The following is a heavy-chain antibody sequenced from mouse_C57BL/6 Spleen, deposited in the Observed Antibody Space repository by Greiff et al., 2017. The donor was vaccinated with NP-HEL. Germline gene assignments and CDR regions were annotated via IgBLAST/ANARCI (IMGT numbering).Heavy chain of an antibody. J-gene: IGHJ2*01. CDR3: ARSVDDGYDGETDY. CDR2: IHPNSGST. Sequence: VQLQQSGAELVKPGASVKLSCKASGYTFTSYWMHWVKQRPGQGLEWIGMIHPNSGSTNYNEKFKSKATLTVDKSSSTAYMQLSSLTSEDSAVYSWARSVDDGYDGETDYWSQGATLTDSS. CDR1: GYTFTSYW. V-gene: IGHV1-64*01. D-gene: IGHD2-2*01.